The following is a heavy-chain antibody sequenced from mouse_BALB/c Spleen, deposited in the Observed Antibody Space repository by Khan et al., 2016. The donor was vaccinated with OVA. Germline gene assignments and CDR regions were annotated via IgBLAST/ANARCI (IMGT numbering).Heavy chain of an antibody. V-gene: IGHV1-80*01. CDR1: GYAFSNYL. Sequence: QVQLQQSGAELVRPGSSVKISCKASGYAFSNYLMNWVKQGPGQGLEWIGQIYPGDGNTKYNGKFKGKATLTADKSSSTAYMQLSSLTSEDSADYCGARCGDDYFAYWGQGTLVTVSA. CDR3: ARCGDDYFAY. J-gene: IGHJ3*01. D-gene: IGHD2-13*01. CDR2: IYPGDGNT.